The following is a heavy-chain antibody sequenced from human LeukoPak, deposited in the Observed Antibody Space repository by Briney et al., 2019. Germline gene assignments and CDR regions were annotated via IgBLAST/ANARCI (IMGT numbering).Heavy chain of an antibody. CDR1: GFTFSSYG. V-gene: IGHV3-30*18. CDR3: AKDMSNNFDY. D-gene: IGHD4-4*01. CDR2: ISYDGSNK. J-gene: IGHJ4*02. Sequence: GRSLRLSCAASGFTFSSYGMHWIRQAPGKGLEWVSVISYDGSNKYYADSVKGRFTISRDISKNTLYLQMNSLRAEDTAVYYCAKDMSNNFDYWGQGTLVTVSS.